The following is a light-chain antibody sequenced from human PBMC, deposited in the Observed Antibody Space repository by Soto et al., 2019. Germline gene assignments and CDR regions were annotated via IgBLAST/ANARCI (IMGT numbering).Light chain of an antibody. CDR1: QSVTNNY. Sequence: EIVLTHSPGTLSLSPCERAALSCRASQSVTNNYLAWFQQKPGQAPRLLIYGASSRATGIPDRFSGSGSGTDFTLTISRLEPEDFAVYYCQQYGSSPTFGQGTKVDIK. CDR3: QQYGSSPT. V-gene: IGKV3-20*01. J-gene: IGKJ1*01. CDR2: GAS.